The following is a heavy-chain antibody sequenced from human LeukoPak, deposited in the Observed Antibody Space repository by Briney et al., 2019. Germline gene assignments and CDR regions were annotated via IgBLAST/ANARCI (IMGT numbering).Heavy chain of an antibody. J-gene: IGHJ4*02. D-gene: IGHD4/OR15-4a*01. Sequence: GGSLRLSCAASGFTVSNNYMSWVRQAPGKGLEWVSVIYSGDNTYYVESVKGRFTISRDNSKNTLFLQMNRLRAEDTAVYYCAGRRVLGASFDYWGQGTLVTVSS. V-gene: IGHV3-66*02. CDR3: AGRRVLGASFDY. CDR2: IYSGDNT. CDR1: GFTVSNNY.